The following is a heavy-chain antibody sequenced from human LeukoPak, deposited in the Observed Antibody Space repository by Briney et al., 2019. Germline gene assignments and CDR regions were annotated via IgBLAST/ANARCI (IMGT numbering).Heavy chain of an antibody. V-gene: IGHV4-34*01. CDR3: ARVSPDDALDI. CDR1: GGSFSGYY. J-gene: IGHJ3*02. Sequence: PSETLSLTCAVYGGSFSGYYWSWIRQPPGKGLEWIGEINHSGSTNYNPSLKSRVTISVDTSKNQFSLKLSSVTAADTAVYYCARVSPDDALDIWGQGTMVTVSS. CDR2: INHSGST.